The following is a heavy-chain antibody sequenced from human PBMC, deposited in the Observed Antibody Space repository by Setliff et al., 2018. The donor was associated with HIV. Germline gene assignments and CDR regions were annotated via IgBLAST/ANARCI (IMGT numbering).Heavy chain of an antibody. CDR1: GYSFTNHY. V-gene: IGHV1-46*01. D-gene: IGHD5-12*01. J-gene: IGHJ3*02. CDR3: ASAGAWQSNALDI. Sequence: GASVKVSCKPSGYSFTNHYMHWVRQAPGQGLEWMGVINPTGGSTRNTQKFQGRVAMTRDTSTSTVYMELSSLRPENPAVYYCASAGAWQSNALDIWGQGTMVTVSS. CDR2: INPTGGST.